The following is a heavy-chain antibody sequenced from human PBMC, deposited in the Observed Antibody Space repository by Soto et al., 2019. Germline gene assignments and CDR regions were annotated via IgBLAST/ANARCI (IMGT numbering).Heavy chain of an antibody. CDR2: IVVGSGNT. J-gene: IGHJ3*02. V-gene: IGHV1-58*01. CDR3: ARDLFSLEIEPPGAFDI. Sequence: SVKVSCKASGFTFTSSAVQWVRQARGQRLEWIGWIVVGSGNTNYAQKFQERVTMTTDTSTSTAYMELRSLRSDDTAVYFCARDLFSLEIEPPGAFDIWGQGTMVTVSS. CDR1: GFTFTSSA. D-gene: IGHD1-1*01.